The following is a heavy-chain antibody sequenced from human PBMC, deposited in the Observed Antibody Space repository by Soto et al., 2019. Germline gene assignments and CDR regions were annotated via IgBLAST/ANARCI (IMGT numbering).Heavy chain of an antibody. CDR2: ISYDGSNK. J-gene: IGHJ6*02. Sequence: QVQLVESGGGVVQPGRSLRLSCAASGFTFSSYAMHWVRQAPGKGLEWVAVISYDGSNKYYADSVKGRFTISRDNSKNTLYLQMNSLRAEDTAVYYCARNSLIRKYCISTSCYGGMDVWGQGTTVTVSS. CDR1: GFTFSSYA. CDR3: ARNSLIRKYCISTSCYGGMDV. V-gene: IGHV3-30-3*01. D-gene: IGHD2-2*01.